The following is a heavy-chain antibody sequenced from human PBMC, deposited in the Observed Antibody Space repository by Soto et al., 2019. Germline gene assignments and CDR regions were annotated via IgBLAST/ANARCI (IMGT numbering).Heavy chain of an antibody. J-gene: IGHJ6*02. CDR1: GFTFSSYG. D-gene: IGHD7-27*01. V-gene: IGHV3-30*18. CDR3: AKVLTGDEEYYYYGMDV. Sequence: GESLKISCAASGFTFSSYGMHWVRQAPGKGLEWVAVISYDGSNKYYADSVKGRFTISRDNSKNTLYLQMNSLRAEDTAVYYCAKVLTGDEEYYYYGMDVWGQGTTVTVSS. CDR2: ISYDGSNK.